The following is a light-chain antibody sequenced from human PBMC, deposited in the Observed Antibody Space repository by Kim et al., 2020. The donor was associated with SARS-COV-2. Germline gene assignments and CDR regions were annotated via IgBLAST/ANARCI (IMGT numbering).Light chain of an antibody. CDR3: QQYYSTPLT. Sequence: DIVMTQSPDSLVVSLGERATINCKSSQSVLYSSNNKDYLAWYQQKPGQPPKLLITWASTRESGVPDRFSGSGSGTDFTLTISSLQSEDVAVYYCQQYYSTPLTFGGGTKVEIK. V-gene: IGKV4-1*01. CDR1: QSVLYSSNNKDY. CDR2: WAS. J-gene: IGKJ4*01.